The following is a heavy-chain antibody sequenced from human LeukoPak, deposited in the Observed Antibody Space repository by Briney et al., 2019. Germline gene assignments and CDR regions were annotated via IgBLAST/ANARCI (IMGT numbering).Heavy chain of an antibody. CDR1: GYTFTSYG. D-gene: IGHD2-2*01. CDR3: ARSQYIGYCSSTSCSIWFDP. CDR2: ISAYIGNT. Sequence: ASGKVSCTASGYTFTSYGTSWVRQAPGQGLEWMGWISAYIGNTNYAQKLQGRVTMTTDTSTSTAYMELRSLRSDDTAVYYCARSQYIGYCSSTSCSIWFDPWGEGTLGTVSA. V-gene: IGHV1-18*01. J-gene: IGHJ5*02.